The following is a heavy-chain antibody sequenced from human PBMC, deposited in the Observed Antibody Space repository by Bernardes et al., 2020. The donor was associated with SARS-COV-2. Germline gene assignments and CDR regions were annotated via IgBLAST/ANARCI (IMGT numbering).Heavy chain of an antibody. CDR2: IRAYSGHT. CDR3: SSHPGIAAAGQGYFQH. Sequence: ASVKVSCKASGYTFISYGISWVRQAPGQGREWMGWIRAYSGHTNYAQSFQGRVTMTTDTPTSTAYMELRSLRSDDTAVYYCSSHPGIAAAGQGYFQHGAQGTLVTVSS. D-gene: IGHD6-13*01. V-gene: IGHV1-18*04. J-gene: IGHJ1*01. CDR1: GYTFISYG.